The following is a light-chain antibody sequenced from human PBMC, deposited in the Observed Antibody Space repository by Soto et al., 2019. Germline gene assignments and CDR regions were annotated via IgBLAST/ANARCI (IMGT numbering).Light chain of an antibody. Sequence: DIQMTQSPSSLSASVGDRVTITCRASQSITTYLNWYQQKPGKAPKLLIYVASSLQSGVPSRFSGNGSGTDFTLPISSLQPEDFATYFCQQTYSTPPLTFGGGTKVEIK. CDR3: QQTYSTPPLT. CDR1: QSITTY. V-gene: IGKV1-39*01. CDR2: VAS. J-gene: IGKJ4*01.